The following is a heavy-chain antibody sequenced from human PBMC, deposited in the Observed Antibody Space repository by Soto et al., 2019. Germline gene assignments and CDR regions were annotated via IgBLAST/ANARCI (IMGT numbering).Heavy chain of an antibody. J-gene: IGHJ3*01. CDR2: INPTSSHI. V-gene: IGHV3-21*01. CDR3: ARGYCGGGGYYICQDAIDV. Sequence: EVQLVESGGGLVMPGGSLRLSCAASGFTFSAYHMNWVRQAPGKGLEWVSSINPTSSHIYYADSVRGRFTISRDDSKNSESMRLNSLRTEDAALYYCARGYCGGGGYYICQDAIDVWGQGTMVTVSS. CDR1: GFTFSAYH. D-gene: IGHD2-15*01.